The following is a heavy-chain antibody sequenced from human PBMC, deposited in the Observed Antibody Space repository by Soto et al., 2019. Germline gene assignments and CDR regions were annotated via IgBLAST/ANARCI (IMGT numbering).Heavy chain of an antibody. CDR1: GGSIISGGYS. D-gene: IGHD6-19*01. CDR3: ARAYSSGWYVGEDYYGMDV. J-gene: IGHJ6*02. CDR2: IYHSGST. V-gene: IGHV4-30-2*01. Sequence: PSETLSLTCAVSGGSIISGGYSWSWIRKPPGKGLEWIGEIYHSGSTNYNPSLKSRVTISVDKSKNQFSLKLSSVTAADTAVYYCARAYSSGWYVGEDYYGMDVWGQGTTVTVSS.